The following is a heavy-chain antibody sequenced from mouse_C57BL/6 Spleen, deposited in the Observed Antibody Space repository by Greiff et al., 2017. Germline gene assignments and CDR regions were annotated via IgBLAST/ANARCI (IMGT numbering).Heavy chain of an antibody. V-gene: IGHV1-61*01. Sequence: QVHVKQPGAELVRPGSSVKLSCKASGYTFTSYWMDWVKQRPGQGLEWIGNIYPSDSETHYNQKFKDKATLTVDKSSSTAYMQLSSLTSEDSAVYYCARERDYYGRGYFDVWGTGTTVTVSS. CDR3: ARERDYYGRGYFDV. J-gene: IGHJ1*03. CDR1: GYTFTSYW. CDR2: IYPSDSET. D-gene: IGHD1-1*01.